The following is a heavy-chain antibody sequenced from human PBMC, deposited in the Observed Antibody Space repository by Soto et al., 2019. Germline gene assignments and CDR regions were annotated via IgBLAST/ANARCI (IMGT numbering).Heavy chain of an antibody. D-gene: IGHD3-10*01. CDR2: INHSGST. CDR1: GGSFSGYY. J-gene: IGHJ6*02. V-gene: IGHV4-34*01. Sequence: PSETLSLTCAVYGGSFSGYYWSWIRQPPGKGLEWIGEINHSGSTNYNPSLMSRVTISVDTSKNQFSLKLSSVTAADTAVYYCARTVRGVIVEYYYYYGMDVWGQGTTVTVSS. CDR3: ARTVRGVIVEYYYYYGMDV.